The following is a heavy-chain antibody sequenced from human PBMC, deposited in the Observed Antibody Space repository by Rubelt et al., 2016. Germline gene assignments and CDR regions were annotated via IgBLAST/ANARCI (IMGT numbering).Heavy chain of an antibody. Sequence: QLQLQESGPGLVKPSETLSLTCTVSGVSLSSGAYYWTWIRHLPGKGLEWIGYIYYSGRSSHNPSLEGRISTSVDTSKNQFSLKRSSVTAADTAVYYCARDSTSFSLDYWGQGILVTVTS. V-gene: IGHV4-31*03. D-gene: IGHD2-2*01. J-gene: IGHJ4*02. CDR3: ARDSTSFSLDY. CDR2: IYYSGRS. CDR1: GVSLSSGAYY.